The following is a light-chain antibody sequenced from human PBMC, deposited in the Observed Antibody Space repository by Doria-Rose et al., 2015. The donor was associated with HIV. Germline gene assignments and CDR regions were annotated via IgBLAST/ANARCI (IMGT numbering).Light chain of an antibody. J-gene: IGKJ1*01. CDR3: HQYGTSWT. V-gene: IGKV3-20*01. Sequence: EIVLTQSPGTLSLSPGERATLSCRASQSFSSTYLAWYQQKPGQALSLLIYDGSTRATGIPDRFSASGSVTELTLTINRLEPEDFALYYCHQYGTSWTFGQGTKVEI. CDR1: QSFSSTY. CDR2: DGS.